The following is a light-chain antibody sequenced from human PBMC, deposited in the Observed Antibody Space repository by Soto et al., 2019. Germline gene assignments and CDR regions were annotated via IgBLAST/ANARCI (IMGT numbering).Light chain of an antibody. CDR3: QQSETYPLT. CDR1: QRISNY. CDR2: DAS. Sequence: DIQMTQSPSSLSASVGDRVTITCRASQRISNYLRWYQQKPGKAPNLLIYDASTLMSGVPSRFSGSGSGTEFTLTISSLQPGDFATYYCQQSETYPLTFGQGTRLEIK. V-gene: IGKV1-9*01. J-gene: IGKJ5*01.